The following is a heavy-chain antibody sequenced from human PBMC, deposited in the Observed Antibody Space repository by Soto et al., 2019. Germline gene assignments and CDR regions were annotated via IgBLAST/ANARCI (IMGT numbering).Heavy chain of an antibody. CDR1: GGSISSSGHY. Sequence: SETLSLTCTVSGGSISSSGHYWGWIRQPPGKGLEWIESISYSGTTYYSPSLKSRVTISVDTSKNQFSLKLTSVTAADTAVFYCAGGSFYSNYFDPWGQGTLVTVSS. J-gene: IGHJ5*02. D-gene: IGHD4-4*01. CDR3: AGGSFYSNYFDP. V-gene: IGHV4-39*01. CDR2: ISYSGTT.